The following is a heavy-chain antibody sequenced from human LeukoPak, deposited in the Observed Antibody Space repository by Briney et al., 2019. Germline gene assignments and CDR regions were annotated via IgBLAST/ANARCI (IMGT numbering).Heavy chain of an antibody. CDR2: ISNSARTV. CDR3: ARSRGGGSTIFGAPRPAVDS. D-gene: IGHD3-3*01. CDR1: GFITSSFS. J-gene: IGHJ4*02. V-gene: IGHV3-48*01. Sequence: GGPQRLSCAASGFITSSFSGNWVRKGRGKRLEWITYISNSARTVQDADCVKGRLTIARDNAEDSLYLQMKSLRAEATAVCYCARSRGGGSTIFGAPRPAVDSCGEGTLVSVSS.